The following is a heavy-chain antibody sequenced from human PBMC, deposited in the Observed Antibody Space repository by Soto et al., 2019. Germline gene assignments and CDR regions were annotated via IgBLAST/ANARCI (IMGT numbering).Heavy chain of an antibody. CDR3: AGPKGLHLWLFDH. CDR2: ISGSAGTT. D-gene: IGHD5-18*01. J-gene: IGHJ4*02. V-gene: IGHV3-23*01. CDR1: GFTFSSYA. Sequence: GGSLRLSCTASGFTFSSYAMSWVRQVPGKGLEWVSSISGSAGTTYYADSVKGRFTISRDNSGNTLYLQMNSLRAEDTAMYYCAGPKGLHLWLFDHWGQGTQVTVSS.